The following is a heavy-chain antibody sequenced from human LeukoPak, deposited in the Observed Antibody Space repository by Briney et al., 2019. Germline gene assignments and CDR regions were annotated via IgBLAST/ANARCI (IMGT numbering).Heavy chain of an antibody. D-gene: IGHD4-17*01. CDR1: GFTFSSYG. CDR3: ARDRYGDYVY. Sequence: PGGSLRLSCAASGFTFSSYGMHWVRQAPGKGLEWVAVISYDGSNKYYADSVKGRFTISRDNSKNTLYLQMNNLRAEDTAVYYCARDRYGDYVYWGQGTLVTVSS. CDR2: ISYDGSNK. V-gene: IGHV3-30*03. J-gene: IGHJ4*02.